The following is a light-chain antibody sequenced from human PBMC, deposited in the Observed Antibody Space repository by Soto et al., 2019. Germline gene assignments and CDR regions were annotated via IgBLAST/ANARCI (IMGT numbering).Light chain of an antibody. CDR1: QGIRDF. CDR2: AAS. J-gene: IGKJ4*01. V-gene: IGKV1-9*01. Sequence: DIQLTQSPSFLSASVGDRVTITCRASQGIRDFLAWYQQKPGKAPKLLIYAASTLQAGVPTRFSGFASGTEFTLTINNLHPADSATYYCQQFNVYPLTFGGGPRWRSN. CDR3: QQFNVYPLT.